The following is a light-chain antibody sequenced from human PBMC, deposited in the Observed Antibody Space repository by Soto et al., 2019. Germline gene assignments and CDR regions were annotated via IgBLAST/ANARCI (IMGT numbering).Light chain of an antibody. CDR1: SGHSSYA. CDR2: LNSDGSH. Sequence: QTVVTQSPSASASLGASVKLTCTLSSGHSSYAIAWHQQQPEKGPRFLLILNSDGSHIKGDGIPDRFSGSSSGAERYLTISSLQSEDEADYYCQTWGTGIRVFGGGTKVTVL. V-gene: IGLV4-69*01. CDR3: QTWGTGIRV. J-gene: IGLJ3*02.